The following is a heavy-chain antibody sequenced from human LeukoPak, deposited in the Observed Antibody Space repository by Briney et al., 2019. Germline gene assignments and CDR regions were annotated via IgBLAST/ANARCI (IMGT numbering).Heavy chain of an antibody. CDR3: ARGFYPDRTMIVVVVDY. CDR1: GFTFSSYW. D-gene: IGHD3-22*01. CDR2: IKQDGSET. Sequence: PGGSLRLSCAASGFTFSSYWMSWDRQAPGKGLEWVANIKQDGSETYYVDSVKGRFTISRDNAKNSLYLQMNSLRAEDTAVYYCARGFYPDRTMIVVVVDYWGQGSLVTVSS. J-gene: IGHJ4*02. V-gene: IGHV3-7*03.